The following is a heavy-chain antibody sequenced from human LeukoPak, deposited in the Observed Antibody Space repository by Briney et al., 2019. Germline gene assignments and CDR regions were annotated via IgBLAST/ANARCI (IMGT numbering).Heavy chain of an antibody. J-gene: IGHJ6*02. Sequence: ASVKVSCKASGYTFTSYGISWVRQAPGQGLEWMGWISAYNGNTNYAQKLQGRVTMTTDTSTSTAYMELRSLRSDDTAVYYCARFNPKDFWTLADVWGQGTTVTVSS. CDR2: ISAYNGNT. CDR1: GYTFTSYG. V-gene: IGHV1-18*01. CDR3: ARFNPKDFWTLADV. D-gene: IGHD3/OR15-3a*01.